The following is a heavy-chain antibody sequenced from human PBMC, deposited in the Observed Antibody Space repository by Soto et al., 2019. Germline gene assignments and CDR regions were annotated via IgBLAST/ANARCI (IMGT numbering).Heavy chain of an antibody. V-gene: IGHV4-59*01. CDR2: IYYSGST. J-gene: IGHJ4*02. CDR3: AGIDYYDSSGYYFV. D-gene: IGHD3-22*01. CDR1: GGSISSYY. Sequence: NPSETLSLTCTVSGGSISSYYWSWIRQPPGKGLEWIGYIYYSGSTNYNPSLKSRVTISVDTSKNQFSLKLSSVTAADTAVYYCAGIDYYDSSGYYFVWGQGTLVTVSS.